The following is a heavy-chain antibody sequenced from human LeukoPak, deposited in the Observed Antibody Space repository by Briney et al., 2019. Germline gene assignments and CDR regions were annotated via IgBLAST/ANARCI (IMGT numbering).Heavy chain of an antibody. Sequence: ASVKVSCKASGYTFNNFDIDWIRQAPGQGLEWMGWINPNSGGTNYAQKFQGRVTMTRDTSISAAYMELSRLRSDDTAVYYCARVFGSSWSPLKNWGQGTLVTVSS. CDR3: ARVFGSSWSPLKN. CDR2: INPNSGGT. V-gene: IGHV1-2*02. J-gene: IGHJ4*02. CDR1: GYTFNNFD. D-gene: IGHD6-13*01.